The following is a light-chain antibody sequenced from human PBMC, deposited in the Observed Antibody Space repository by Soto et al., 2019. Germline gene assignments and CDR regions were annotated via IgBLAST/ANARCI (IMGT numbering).Light chain of an antibody. J-gene: IGLJ3*02. Sequence: QSALTQPASVSGSPGQSITISCTGASNDIGRYNYVSWFQQHPDKAPKLMIYEVSNRPSGVSHRFSGSKSGNTASLSISGLQAEDEADYYCSSYTSSSRRVFGGGTKLTVL. CDR1: SNDIGRYNY. CDR3: SSYTSSSRRV. V-gene: IGLV2-14*01. CDR2: EVS.